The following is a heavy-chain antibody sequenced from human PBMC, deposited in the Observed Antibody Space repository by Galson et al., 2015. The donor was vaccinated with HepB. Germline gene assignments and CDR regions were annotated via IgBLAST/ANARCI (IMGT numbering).Heavy chain of an antibody. V-gene: IGHV1-24*01. CDR1: GYTLTELS. D-gene: IGHD1-26*01. CDR3: ATRGATTGPDGDNYFDY. CDR2: FDPEDGET. Sequence: SVKVSCKVSGYTLTELSMHWVRQAPGKGLEWMGGFDPEDGETIYAQKFQGRVTMTEDTSTDTAYMELSSLRSEDTAVYYCATRGATTGPDGDNYFDYWGQGTLVTVSS. J-gene: IGHJ4*02.